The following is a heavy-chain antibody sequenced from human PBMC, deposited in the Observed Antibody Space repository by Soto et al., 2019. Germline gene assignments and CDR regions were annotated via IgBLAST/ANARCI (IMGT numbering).Heavy chain of an antibody. CDR1: GGSFSGYN. J-gene: IGHJ3*01. CDR2: INPSGIT. D-gene: IGHD2-15*01. Sequence: QVQLRQWGAGLLKPSETLSLTCGVYGGSFSGYNWNWIRQSPGKGLEWIGDINPSGITNYNPSLKSRVTISVDTSKNQFSLNLTSVTVADTAVYYCARPVGPKLLKARGCFEFWGQGTVVTVSS. V-gene: IGHV4-34*01. CDR3: ARPVGPKLLKARGCFEF.